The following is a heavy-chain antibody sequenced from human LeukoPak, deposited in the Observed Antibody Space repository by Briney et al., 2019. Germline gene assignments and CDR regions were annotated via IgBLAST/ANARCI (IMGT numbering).Heavy chain of an antibody. CDR2: ISYDGSNK. CDR1: GFTFSSYG. Sequence: GGSLRLSCAASGFTFSSYGMHWVRQVPGKGLEWVAVISYDGSNKYYADSVKGRFTISRDNSKNTLYLQMNSLRAEDTAVYYCATLDAYYYDSRGDYWGQGTLVTVSS. J-gene: IGHJ4*02. V-gene: IGHV3-30*03. D-gene: IGHD3-22*01. CDR3: ATLDAYYYDSRGDY.